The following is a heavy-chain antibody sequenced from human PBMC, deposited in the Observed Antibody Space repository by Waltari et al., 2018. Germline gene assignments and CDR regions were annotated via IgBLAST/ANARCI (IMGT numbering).Heavy chain of an antibody. CDR2: IFSNDEK. CDR3: ARAPDYGGKGRGWFDP. CDR1: GFSLNNARMG. Sequence: QVTLKASGPVLVKPTETLTLTCTVSGFSLNNARMGVSWIRQPPGKALEWLAHIFSNDEKAYSTSLMSRLTISKDTSKSQVVLNMTNMDPADTATYYCARAPDYGGKGRGWFDPWGQGTLVTVSS. J-gene: IGHJ5*02. V-gene: IGHV2-26*01. D-gene: IGHD4-17*01.